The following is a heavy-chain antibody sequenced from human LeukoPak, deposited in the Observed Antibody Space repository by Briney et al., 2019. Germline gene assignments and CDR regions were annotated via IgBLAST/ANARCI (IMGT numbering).Heavy chain of an antibody. CDR1: GFTFDDNA. Sequence: GRSLRLSCAASGFTFDDNAMHWVRQAPGKGLEWVSGISWNSGSIGYADSVKGRFTISRDNAKNSLYLQMNSLRAEDTALYYCAKDFEVVITSLFDYWGQGTLVTVSS. CDR3: AKDFEVVITSLFDY. J-gene: IGHJ4*02. CDR2: ISWNSGSI. V-gene: IGHV3-9*01. D-gene: IGHD3-22*01.